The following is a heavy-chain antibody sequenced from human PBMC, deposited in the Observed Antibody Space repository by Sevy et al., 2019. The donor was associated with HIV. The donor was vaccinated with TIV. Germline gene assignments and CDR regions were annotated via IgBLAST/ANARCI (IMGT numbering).Heavy chain of an antibody. Sequence: GGSLRLSCTASGFIFGDYAVSWVRQAPGKGLEWVGFIRSKAFGGTTDFAASVKGRFTISRDDSKIIAYLQMNSLKTEDTAVYYCSRDQWQQVVRPHCDYWGQGTLVTVSS. CDR2: IRSKAFGGTT. CDR1: GFIFGDYA. V-gene: IGHV3-49*04. CDR3: SRDQWQQVVRPHCDY. J-gene: IGHJ4*02. D-gene: IGHD6-13*01.